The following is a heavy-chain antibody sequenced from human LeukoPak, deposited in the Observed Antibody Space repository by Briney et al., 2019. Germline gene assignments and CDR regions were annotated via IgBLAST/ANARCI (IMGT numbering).Heavy chain of an antibody. J-gene: IGHJ3*02. CDR1: GYTFTSYG. CDR2: SSAYNGNT. CDR3: AREGSYYDSSGYDI. Sequence: ASVKVSCKASGYTFTSYGISWVRQAPGQGLEWMGWSSAYNGNTNYAQKLQGRVTMTTDTSTSTAYMELRSLRSDDTAVYYCAREGSYYDSSGYDIWGQGTMVTVSS. D-gene: IGHD3-22*01. V-gene: IGHV1-18*01.